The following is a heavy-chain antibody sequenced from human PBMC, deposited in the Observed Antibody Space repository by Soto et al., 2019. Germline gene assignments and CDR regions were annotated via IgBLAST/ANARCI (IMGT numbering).Heavy chain of an antibody. D-gene: IGHD3-22*01. CDR3: ARVQSAYYYDSSGHDAFDI. CDR2: MWYDGSNK. Sequence: GGSLRLSCAASGFTFSSYGMHWVRQAPGKGLEWVAVMWYDGSNKYYADSVKGRFTISRDNSKNTLYLQMNSLRAEDTAVYCCARVQSAYYYDSSGHDAFDIWGQGTMVTV. CDR1: GFTFSSYG. J-gene: IGHJ3*02. V-gene: IGHV3-33*01.